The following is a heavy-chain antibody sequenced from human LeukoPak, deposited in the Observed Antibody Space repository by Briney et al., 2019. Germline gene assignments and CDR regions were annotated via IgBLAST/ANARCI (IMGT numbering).Heavy chain of an antibody. D-gene: IGHD3-16*01. V-gene: IGHV1-2*02. CDR3: ARDWGLTSGWFDP. J-gene: IGHJ5*02. Sequence: GALVKVSCKASGYTFTGYYMHWVRQAPGQGLEWMGWINPNSGGTNYAQKFQGRVTMTRDTSISTAYMELSRLRSDDTAVYYCARDWGLTSGWFDPWGQGTLVTVSS. CDR2: INPNSGGT. CDR1: GYTFTGYY.